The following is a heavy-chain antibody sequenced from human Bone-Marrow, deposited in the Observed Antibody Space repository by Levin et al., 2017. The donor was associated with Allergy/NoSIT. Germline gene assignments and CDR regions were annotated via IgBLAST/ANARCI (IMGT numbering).Heavy chain of an antibody. CDR1: GFTFRTFA. Sequence: GESLKISCAASGFTFRTFAMTWVRQAPGKGLEWISSISATGSTTYYSDSVKGRFSISRDNSKTTLYIQMNNLRAEDSAIYFCAKAVCSDSHRRSYYYPLDVWGQGTTVSVSS. V-gene: IGHV3-23*01. CDR2: ISATGSTT. CDR3: AKAVCSDSHRRSYYYPLDV. J-gene: IGHJ6*02. D-gene: IGHD3-22*01.